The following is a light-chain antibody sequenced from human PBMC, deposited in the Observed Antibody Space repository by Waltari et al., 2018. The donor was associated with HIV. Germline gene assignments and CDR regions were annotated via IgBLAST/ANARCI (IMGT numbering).Light chain of an antibody. V-gene: IGKV3-15*01. J-gene: IGKJ3*01. CDR3: QQYNSRPPS. CDR1: QSVSNN. Sequence: EIVMTQSPATLSVSPGGRATLTCRFSQSVSNNLAWYQQKPGQPPRLLIHDASIRATGLPARFTGRGSGTEFTLTLSNVQAEDFAVYYCQQYNSRPPSFGPGTKVDIK. CDR2: DAS.